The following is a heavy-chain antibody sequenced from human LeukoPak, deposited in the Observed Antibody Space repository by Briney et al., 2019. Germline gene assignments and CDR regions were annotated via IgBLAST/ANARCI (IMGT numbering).Heavy chain of an antibody. CDR2: ISGSGGST. CDR1: GFTFSSDA. CDR3: AKDIYGDSLYYFDY. D-gene: IGHD4-17*01. Sequence: PGGSLRLSCAASGFTFSSDAMSWVRQAPGKGLEWVSAISGSGGSTYYADSVKGRFTISRDNSKNTLYLQMNSLRAEDTAVYYCAKDIYGDSLYYFDYCGQGTLVTVSS. J-gene: IGHJ4*02. V-gene: IGHV3-23*01.